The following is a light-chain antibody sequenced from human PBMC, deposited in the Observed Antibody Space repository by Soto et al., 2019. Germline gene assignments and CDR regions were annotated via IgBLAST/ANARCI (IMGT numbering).Light chain of an antibody. CDR3: ISYASINTYV. CDR2: DVT. CDR1: SSVVDCYDY. J-gene: IGLJ1*01. V-gene: IGLV2-14*01. Sequence: QSALTQPASGSGSPGQSITISCTGKSSVVDCYDYVSWYQQHPGKAPKLMIYDVTNLPSGVSNRFSCSKSGNTASLTISGLQAEDEADYYCISYASINTYVFGTGTKVTVL.